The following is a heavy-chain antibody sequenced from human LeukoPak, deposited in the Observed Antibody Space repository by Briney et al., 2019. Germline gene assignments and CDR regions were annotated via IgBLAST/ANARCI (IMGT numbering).Heavy chain of an antibody. CDR3: ARFEGEQFSPYDSTGIKGFFDF. CDR1: GYSFINHW. J-gene: IGHJ4*02. Sequence: GESLKISCKGPGYSFINHWIGWVRQMPGKGLEWMGIIYPRDSDTKYSPSFQGQVTVSADKSISTAYLQWGSLKASDTGIYYCARFEGEQFSPYDSTGIKGFFDFWGQGTPVTVSS. D-gene: IGHD3-22*01. V-gene: IGHV5-51*01. CDR2: IYPRDSDT.